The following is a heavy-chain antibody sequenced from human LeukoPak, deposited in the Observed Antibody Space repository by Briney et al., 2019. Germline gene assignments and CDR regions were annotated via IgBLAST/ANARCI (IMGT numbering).Heavy chain of an antibody. J-gene: IGHJ4*02. V-gene: IGHV3-30*02. Sequence: GGSLRLSCTASGFTFGSYGMHWVRQAPGKGLEWVSFIRYDGGKKYYADSVRGRFTISRDNSKNTLYLQMSDLRAEDTAVYYCANHLACGSTSCPPFDYWGQGTLVTVSS. CDR1: GFTFGSYG. D-gene: IGHD2-2*01. CDR2: IRYDGGKK. CDR3: ANHLACGSTSCPPFDY.